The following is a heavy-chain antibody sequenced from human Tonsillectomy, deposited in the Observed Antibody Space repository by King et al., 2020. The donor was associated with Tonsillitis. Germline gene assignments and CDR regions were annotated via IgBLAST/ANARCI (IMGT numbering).Heavy chain of an antibody. Sequence: VQLVESGGVLVQPGGSLRLSFAASGFTFSNSWMNCVRQAPGKVRESVAILSPDGSDKSFVDSVKGRFTVSRDNAKNSLYLQMNSLRVEDTAAFYCVRDPGWGAYDIWGQGTMVTVSS. V-gene: IGHV3-7*04. CDR3: VRDPGWGAYDI. J-gene: IGHJ3*02. CDR1: GFTFSNSW. D-gene: IGHD3-16*01. CDR2: LSPDGSDK.